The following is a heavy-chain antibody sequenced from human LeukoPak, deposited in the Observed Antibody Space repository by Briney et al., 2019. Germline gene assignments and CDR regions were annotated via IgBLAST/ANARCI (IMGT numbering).Heavy chain of an antibody. D-gene: IGHD2-2*01. V-gene: IGHV4-34*01. CDR3: ARRPLGYCSSTSCPTPYYFDY. CDR2: INHSGST. J-gene: IGHJ4*02. Sequence: SETLSLTCAVYGGSFSGYYWSWIRQPPGKGLEWIGEINHSGSTNYNPSLRSRVTISVDTSKNQFSLKLSSVTAADTAVYYCARRPLGYCSSTSCPTPYYFDYWGQGTLVTVSS. CDR1: GGSFSGYY.